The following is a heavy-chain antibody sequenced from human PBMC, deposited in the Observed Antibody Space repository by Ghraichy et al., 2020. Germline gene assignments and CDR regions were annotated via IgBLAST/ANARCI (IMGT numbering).Heavy chain of an antibody. CDR2: IYTSGST. CDR1: GGSISSYY. D-gene: IGHD2-15*01. CDR3: ARVPGTRVAAIRGGPGFNWYFDL. V-gene: IGHV4-4*07. Sequence: SETLSLTCTVSGGSISSYYWSWIRQPAGKGLEWIGRIYTSGSTNYNPSLKSRVTMSVDTSKNQFSLKLSSVTAADTAVYYCARVPGTRVAAIRGGPGFNWYFDLWGRGTLVTVSS. J-gene: IGHJ2*01.